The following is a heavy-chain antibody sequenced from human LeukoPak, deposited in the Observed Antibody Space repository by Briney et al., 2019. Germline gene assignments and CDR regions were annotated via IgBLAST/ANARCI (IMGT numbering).Heavy chain of an antibody. CDR2: IIPILGIA. V-gene: IGHV1-69*04. CDR3: AGAKEIVVVTHNWFDP. D-gene: IGHD2-21*02. CDR1: GYTFTSYG. Sequence: GASVKVSCKASGYTFTSYGISWARQAPGQGLEWMGRIIPILGIANYAQKFQGRVTITADKSTSTAYMELSSLRSEDTAVYYCAGAKEIVVVTHNWFDPWGQGTLVTVSS. J-gene: IGHJ5*02.